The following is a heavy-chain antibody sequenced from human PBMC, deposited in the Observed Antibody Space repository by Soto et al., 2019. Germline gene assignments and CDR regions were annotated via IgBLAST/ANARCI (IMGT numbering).Heavy chain of an antibody. CDR3: ASVAGRANWFDP. V-gene: IGHV4-39*01. CDR2: IYYSGST. CDR1: GGSISSSSYY. Sequence: LSLTCTVSGGSISSSSYYWGWIRQPPGKGLEWIGSIYYSGSTYYNPSLKSRVTISVDTSKNQFSLKLSSVTAADTAVYHCASVAGRANWFDPWGQGTLVTVSS. D-gene: IGHD6-19*01. J-gene: IGHJ5*02.